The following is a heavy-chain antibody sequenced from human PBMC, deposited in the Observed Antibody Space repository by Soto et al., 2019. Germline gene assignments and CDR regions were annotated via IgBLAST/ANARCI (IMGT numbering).Heavy chain of an antibody. CDR1: GFTFNTHW. V-gene: IGHV3-74*01. J-gene: IGHJ4*02. CDR2: IYFDGITT. D-gene: IGHD1-26*01. Sequence: LRLSCTASGFTFNTHWMHWIRQAPGKGLVWVSRIYFDGITTNYADSVKGRLTVSRDNAKNTVYLHVNTLRDEDTAVYYCARGGAMGVDYWGQGTLVTVSS. CDR3: ARGGAMGVDY.